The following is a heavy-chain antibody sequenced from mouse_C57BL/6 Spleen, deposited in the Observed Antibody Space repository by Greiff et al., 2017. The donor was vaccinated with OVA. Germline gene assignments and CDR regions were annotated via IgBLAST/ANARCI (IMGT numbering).Heavy chain of an antibody. D-gene: IGHD2-5*01. V-gene: IGHV5-12*01. J-gene: IGHJ4*01. Sequence: EVKLVESGGGLVQPGGSLKLSCAASGFTFSDYYMYWVRQTPEKRLEWVAYISNGGGSTYYPDTVKGRFTSSRDNATNTLYLQISRLKSEDTAMYYCARLSSYYSNYVGAMDYWGQGTSVTVSS. CDR1: GFTFSDYY. CDR2: ISNGGGST. CDR3: ARLSSYYSNYVGAMDY.